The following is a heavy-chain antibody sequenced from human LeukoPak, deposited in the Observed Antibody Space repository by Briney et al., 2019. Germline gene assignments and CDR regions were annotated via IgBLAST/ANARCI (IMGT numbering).Heavy chain of an antibody. Sequence: GGSLRLSCAASGFTFSDYYMSWIRQAPGKGLEWASYISSSGSTIYYADSVKGRFTISRDNAKNSLYLQMNSLRAEDTAVYYCARGTLAYCGGDCYPRPASSAFDIWGQGTMVTVSS. J-gene: IGHJ3*02. CDR1: GFTFSDYY. CDR2: ISSSGSTI. D-gene: IGHD2-21*02. V-gene: IGHV3-11*01. CDR3: ARGTLAYCGGDCYPRPASSAFDI.